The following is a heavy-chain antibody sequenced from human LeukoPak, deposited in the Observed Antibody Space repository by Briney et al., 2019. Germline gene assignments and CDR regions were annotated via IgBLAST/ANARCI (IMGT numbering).Heavy chain of an antibody. CDR2: IWNDGSNK. CDR3: ASSVEAAMLIDY. CDR1: GFTFSSHG. D-gene: IGHD5-18*01. V-gene: IGHV3-33*01. J-gene: IGHJ4*02. Sequence: GGSLRLSCAASGFTFSSHGMHWVRQAPGKGPEWMAVIWNDGSNKYYSDSVKGRFTVSRENSKNTLYLQMNSLRAEDTAVYYCASSVEAAMLIDYWGQGTLVTVSS.